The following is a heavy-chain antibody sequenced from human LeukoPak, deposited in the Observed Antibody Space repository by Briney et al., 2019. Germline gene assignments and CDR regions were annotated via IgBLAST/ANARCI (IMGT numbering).Heavy chain of an antibody. D-gene: IGHD6-19*01. CDR2: IYYSGST. CDR3: ARLREQWLVPLHAFDI. Sequence: SETLSPTCTVSGGSISSGGYYWSWIRQHPGKGLEWIGYIYYSGSTYYNPSLKSRVTISVDTSKNQFSLKLSSVTAADTAVYYCARLREQWLVPLHAFDIWGQGTMVTVSS. J-gene: IGHJ3*02. V-gene: IGHV4-31*03. CDR1: GGSISSGGYY.